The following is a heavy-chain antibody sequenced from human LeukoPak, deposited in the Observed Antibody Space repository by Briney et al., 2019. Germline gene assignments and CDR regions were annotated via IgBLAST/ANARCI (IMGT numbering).Heavy chain of an antibody. D-gene: IGHD1-14*01. CDR3: AGDRNRDAFDI. J-gene: IGHJ3*02. Sequence: ASETLSLTCTVSGGSISSYYWSWIRQPAGKGLEWIGRIYTSRNTNYNPSLKSRVTMSVDMYKTQFSQKLSSVTAADTAVYYCAGDRNRDAFDIWGQGTMVTVSS. CDR2: IYTSRNT. V-gene: IGHV4-4*07. CDR1: GGSISSYY.